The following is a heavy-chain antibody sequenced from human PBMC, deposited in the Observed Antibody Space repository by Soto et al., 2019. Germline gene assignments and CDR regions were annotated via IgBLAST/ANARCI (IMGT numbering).Heavy chain of an antibody. J-gene: IGHJ6*02. CDR2: VIAYNSNT. V-gene: IGHV1-18*04. D-gene: IGHD3-10*01. Sequence: ASVKVSCKASVYTFTSYGISWVRQAPGQGLEWMGCVIAYNSNTNYAQNLQGRVTITTATSTSTAYRELSRLRSDDTAVYYCARGGLWYGELFKGYSGMDVWGQGTTVTVSS. CDR3: ARGGLWYGELFKGYSGMDV. CDR1: VYTFTSYG.